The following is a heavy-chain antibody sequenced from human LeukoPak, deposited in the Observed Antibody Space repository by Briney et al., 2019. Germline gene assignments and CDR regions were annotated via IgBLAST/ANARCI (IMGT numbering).Heavy chain of an antibody. CDR1: GFTFSSYA. D-gene: IGHD1-26*01. V-gene: IGHV3-23*01. CDR3: AERETQRRPLEY. Sequence: GGSLRLSCAASGFTFSSYAMSRVRQAPGKGLEWVSAISGSGGSTYYADSVKGRFTISRDNSKNTLYLQMNSLRAEDTAVYYCAERETQRRPLEYWGQGTLVTVSS. J-gene: IGHJ4*02. CDR2: ISGSGGST.